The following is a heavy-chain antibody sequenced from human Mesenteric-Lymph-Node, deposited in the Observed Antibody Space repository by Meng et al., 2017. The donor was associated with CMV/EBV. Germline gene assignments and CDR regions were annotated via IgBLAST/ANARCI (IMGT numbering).Heavy chain of an antibody. CDR2: INPNSVAT. CDR3: ARPVDTTSSSGAFDI. CDR1: VYTFTGYY. V-gene: IGHV1-2*02. D-gene: IGHD6-6*01. Sequence: ASVKVSCKAYVYTFTGYYMHWVRQAPGQGLEWMGWINPNSVATNYAQKFQGRVTMTRDTSTSTVYMELSSLRSDDTAVYYCARPVDTTSSSGAFDIWGQGTMVTVSS. J-gene: IGHJ3*02.